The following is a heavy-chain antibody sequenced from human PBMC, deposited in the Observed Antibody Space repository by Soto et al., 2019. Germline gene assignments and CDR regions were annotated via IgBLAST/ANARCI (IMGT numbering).Heavy chain of an antibody. D-gene: IGHD3-22*01. Sequence: QVQLVQSGAEVKKPGSSVKVPCKASGGTFSSYTISWVRQAPGQGLEWMGRIIPILGIANYAQKFQGRVTITADKSTSTAYMELSSLRSEDTAVYYCARSAPTYYDSSGIPHYWGQGTLVTVSS. J-gene: IGHJ4*02. V-gene: IGHV1-69*02. CDR3: ARSAPTYYDSSGIPHY. CDR1: GGTFSSYT. CDR2: IIPILGIA.